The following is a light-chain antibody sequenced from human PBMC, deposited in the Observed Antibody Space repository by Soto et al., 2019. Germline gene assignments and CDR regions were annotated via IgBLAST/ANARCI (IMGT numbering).Light chain of an antibody. Sequence: QSALTQPPSASGSPGQSVTISCTGTSSDIGGYNYVSWYQQHPGKAPKLMVYEVTKRPSGVPDRFSGSKSGNTASLTVSGLQDDDEADYYCSSYAGSSNFLVFGGGTKLTVL. CDR3: SSYAGSSNFLV. CDR1: SSDIGGYNY. J-gene: IGLJ2*01. CDR2: EVT. V-gene: IGLV2-8*01.